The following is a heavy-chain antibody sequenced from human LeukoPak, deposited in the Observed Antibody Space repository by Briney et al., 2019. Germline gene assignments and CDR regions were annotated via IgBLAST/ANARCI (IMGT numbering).Heavy chain of an antibody. Sequence: GGSLRLSCTASGFTFSDYGMHWVRQAPGKGLEWVAFIRYDASNTYYADSVRGRFTISRDNSKNTLYLQMNSLRTEDTAVHYCARDGNYRVADDIWGQGTMVTVSS. CDR3: ARDGNYRVADDI. CDR1: GFTFSDYG. CDR2: IRYDASNT. V-gene: IGHV3-30*02. D-gene: IGHD3-10*01. J-gene: IGHJ3*02.